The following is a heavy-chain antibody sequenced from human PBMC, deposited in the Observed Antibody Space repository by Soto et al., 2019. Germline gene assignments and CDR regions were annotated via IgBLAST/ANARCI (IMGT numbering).Heavy chain of an antibody. CDR1: GVSFNNNG. J-gene: IGHJ6*02. V-gene: IGHV1-69*01. D-gene: IGHD3-10*01. Sequence: QVQLVQSGAEVKKPGSSVKVSCKTSGVSFNNNGIGWVRQAPGHGLEWMGGVSPPLRTSNCARKFNGRISITTDASTGTVNMELSRLTSEDTAQYYCARVLYYGSGSYSPYGMEVWGQGNTVTVSS. CDR3: ARVLYYGSGSYSPYGMEV. CDR2: VSPPLRTS.